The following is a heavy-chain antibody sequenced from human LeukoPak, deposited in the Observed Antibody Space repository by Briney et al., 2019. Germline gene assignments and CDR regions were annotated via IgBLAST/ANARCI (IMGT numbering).Heavy chain of an antibody. D-gene: IGHD2-15*01. Sequence: SETLSLTCAVYGGSFSGYYWSWIRQPPGKGLEWIGEINHSGSTNYNPSLKSRVTISVDTSKNQFSLKLSSVTAADTAVYYCATQLYCSGNSCLTRNFDYWGQGTLVTVSS. J-gene: IGHJ4*02. CDR1: GGSFSGYY. CDR2: INHSGST. V-gene: IGHV4-34*01. CDR3: ATQLYCSGNSCLTRNFDY.